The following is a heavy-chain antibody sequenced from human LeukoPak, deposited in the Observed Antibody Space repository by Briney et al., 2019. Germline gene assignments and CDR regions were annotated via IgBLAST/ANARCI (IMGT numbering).Heavy chain of an antibody. D-gene: IGHD3-3*01. J-gene: IGHJ4*02. CDR1: GGSFSGYY. V-gene: IGHV4-34*01. CDR3: ARGGIFGVVKKIKNYFDY. CDR2: INHSGST. Sequence: PSETLSLTCAVYGGSFSGYYWSWIRQPPGKGLEWIGEINHSGSTNYNPSLKSRVTISVDTSKNQFSLKLSSVTAADTTVYYCARGGIFGVVKKIKNYFDYWGQGTLVTVSS.